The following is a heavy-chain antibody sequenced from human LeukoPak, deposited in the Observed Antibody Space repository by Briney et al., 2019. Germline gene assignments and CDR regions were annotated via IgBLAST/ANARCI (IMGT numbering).Heavy chain of an antibody. J-gene: IGHJ4*02. CDR3: ARAYCSSTSCYESGQDY. D-gene: IGHD2-2*01. V-gene: IGHV1-2*02. CDR2: INPNSGGT. CDR1: GYTFTDYY. Sequence: GASVNVSCKASGYTFTDYYMHWVRQAPGQGLAGMGWINPNSGGTNYAQKFQGRVTMTRDTSISTAYMELGRLRSDDTAVYYCARAYCSSTSCYESGQDYWGEGTLVTVSS.